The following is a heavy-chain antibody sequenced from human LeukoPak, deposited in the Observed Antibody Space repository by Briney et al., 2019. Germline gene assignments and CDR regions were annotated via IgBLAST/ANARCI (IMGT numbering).Heavy chain of an antibody. CDR1: GFTFTSYA. Sequence: PGGSLRLSCAASGFTFTSYAMSWVRQAPGKGLEWDSAISGSGAKTYYTDSMKGRFTISRDTTKNTMCLQMNSLRAEDTAVYYCGKGGFLEWLLSMFDYWGQGTLVTVSS. CDR2: ISGSGAKT. D-gene: IGHD3-3*01. V-gene: IGHV3-23*01. CDR3: GKGGFLEWLLSMFDY. J-gene: IGHJ4*02.